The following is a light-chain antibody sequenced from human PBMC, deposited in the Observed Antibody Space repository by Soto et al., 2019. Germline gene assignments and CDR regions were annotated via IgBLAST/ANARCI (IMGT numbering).Light chain of an antibody. CDR2: EVT. J-gene: IGLJ2*01. Sequence: QSALTQPASVSGSPGQSITISCTATGSDVGAYDYVSWYQQHPGKAPKLIIYEVTYRPSGVSNRFSGSKSGNTASLTISGLQAEDEADYYCSSYTYTRTREFGGGTKVTVL. V-gene: IGLV2-14*01. CDR3: SSYTYTRTRE. CDR1: GSDVGAYDY.